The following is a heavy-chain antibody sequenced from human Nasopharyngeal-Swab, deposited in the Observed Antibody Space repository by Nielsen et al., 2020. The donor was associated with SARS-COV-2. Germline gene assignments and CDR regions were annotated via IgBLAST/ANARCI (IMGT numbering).Heavy chain of an antibody. CDR1: GYTFTSYY. V-gene: IGHV1-18*04. Sequence: ASVKVSCKASGYTFTSYYMHWVRQAPGQGLEWMGWISAYNGNTHYAQKLQGRVTMTTDTSTSTAYMELRSLRSDDTAVYYCARDQVAAAAYGTFDYWGQGSLVTVSS. J-gene: IGHJ4*02. D-gene: IGHD6-13*01. CDR2: ISAYNGNT. CDR3: ARDQVAAAAYGTFDY.